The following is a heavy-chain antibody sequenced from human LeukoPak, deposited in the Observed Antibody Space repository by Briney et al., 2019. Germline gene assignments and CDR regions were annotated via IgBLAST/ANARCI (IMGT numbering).Heavy chain of an antibody. J-gene: IGHJ4*02. D-gene: IGHD4-11*01. CDR3: ARVTTLDY. Sequence: GGSLRLSCAASGFTFSSYAMHWVRQAPGKGLEWVAVISYDGSNKYYADSVKGRFTISRDNAKNSLYLQMNSLRAEDTAVYYCARVTTLDYWGQGTLVTVSS. V-gene: IGHV3-30-3*01. CDR2: ISYDGSNK. CDR1: GFTFSSYA.